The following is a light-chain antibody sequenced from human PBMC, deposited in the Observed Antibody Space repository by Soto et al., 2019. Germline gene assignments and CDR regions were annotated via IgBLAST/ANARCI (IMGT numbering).Light chain of an antibody. CDR1: QSVSSY. CDR2: DAS. J-gene: IGKJ2*01. CDR3: QKRSNWPLMYT. Sequence: EIVLTQSPATLSLSPGERATLSCRASQSVSSYLAWYQQKPGQAPRLLIYDASNRATGIPARFSGSGSGTDFPLTSSSLEPEDFAVYYWQKRSNWPLMYTFGQGTKLEIK. V-gene: IGKV3-11*01.